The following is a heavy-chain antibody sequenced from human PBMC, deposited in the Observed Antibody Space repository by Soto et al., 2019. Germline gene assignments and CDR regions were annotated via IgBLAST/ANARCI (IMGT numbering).Heavy chain of an antibody. V-gene: IGHV3-33*01. CDR1: GFTFSSYG. CDR3: ARYLIPGPGSSSCDY. Sequence: GGSLRLSCAASGFTFSSYGMHWVRQAPGKGMEWVAVIWYDGSNKYYADSVKGRFTISRDNSKNTLYLQMNSLRAEDTAVYYCARYLIPGPGSSSCDYCGQGTLVTVSS. D-gene: IGHD6-6*01. CDR2: IWYDGSNK. J-gene: IGHJ4*02.